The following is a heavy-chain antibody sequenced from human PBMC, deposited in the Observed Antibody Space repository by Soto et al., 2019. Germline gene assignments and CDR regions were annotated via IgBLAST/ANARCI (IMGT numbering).Heavy chain of an antibody. CDR3: ARDSRVVIVDYCYYCGMDV. D-gene: IGHD3-3*01. V-gene: IGHV4-59*01. J-gene: IGHJ6*02. Sequence: SETLSLTCTVSGGSISSDYWSWIRQPPGKGLEWIGYIYYSGSTNYNPSLKSRVTISVDTSKNQFSLKLSSVTAADTAVYYCARDSRVVIVDYCYYCGMDVWGQATTLTVS. CDR1: GGSISSDY. CDR2: IYYSGST.